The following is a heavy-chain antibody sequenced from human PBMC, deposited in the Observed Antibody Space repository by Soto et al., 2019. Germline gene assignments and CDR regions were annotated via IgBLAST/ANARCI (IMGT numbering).Heavy chain of an antibody. CDR3: ARVHGSGWHFDY. CDR1: GFTFSDHY. CDR2: SRNKANSYTT. V-gene: IGHV3-72*01. J-gene: IGHJ4*02. Sequence: GGSLRLSCAASGFTFSDHYMDWVRQAPGKGLGWVGRSRNKANSYTTEYAASVKGRFTFSRDDSKNSLYLQMNSLKTEDTAVYYCARVHGSGWHFDYWGQGTLVTVSS. D-gene: IGHD6-19*01.